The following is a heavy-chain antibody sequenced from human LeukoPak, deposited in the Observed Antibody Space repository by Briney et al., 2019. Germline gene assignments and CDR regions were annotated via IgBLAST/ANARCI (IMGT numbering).Heavy chain of an antibody. Sequence: SVKVSCKASGYTFTSYGISWVRQAPGQGLEWMGRIIPILGIANYAQKFQGRVTITADKSTSTAYMELSSLRSEDTAVYYCARVLYNWNSQWYMDVWGKGATVTVSS. J-gene: IGHJ6*03. CDR2: IIPILGIA. CDR3: ARVLYNWNSQWYMDV. V-gene: IGHV1-69*04. D-gene: IGHD1-7*01. CDR1: GYTFTSYG.